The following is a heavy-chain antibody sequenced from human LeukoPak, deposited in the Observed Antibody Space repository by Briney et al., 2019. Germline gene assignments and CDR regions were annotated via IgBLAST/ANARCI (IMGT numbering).Heavy chain of an antibody. J-gene: IGHJ4*02. CDR2: ITNDGSST. V-gene: IGHV3-74*01. CDR3: ARKEGTYYYDADFDY. D-gene: IGHD3-22*01. Sequence: SGGSLRLSCAASGLTFSSHWMHWVRQAPGKGLVWVSRITNDGSSTTYADSVKGRFTISRDNAKNMLYLQMNSLRAEDTAVYYCARKEGTYYYDADFDYWGQGTLVTVSS. CDR1: GLTFSSHW.